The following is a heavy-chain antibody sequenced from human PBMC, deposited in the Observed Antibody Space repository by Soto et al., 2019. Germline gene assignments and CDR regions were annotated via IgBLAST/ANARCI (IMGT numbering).Heavy chain of an antibody. CDR2: INAGNGNT. Sequence: ASVQVSCKASGYPFTSYAMHWVRQAPGQRLEWMGWINAGNGNTKYSQKFQGRVTITRDTSASTAYMELSSLRSEDTAVYYCARALRCKRGIYSCPRFDYWVRGTLVTVSS. CDR1: GYPFTSYA. CDR3: ARALRCKRGIYSCPRFDY. J-gene: IGHJ4*02. D-gene: IGHD1-26*01. V-gene: IGHV1-3*01.